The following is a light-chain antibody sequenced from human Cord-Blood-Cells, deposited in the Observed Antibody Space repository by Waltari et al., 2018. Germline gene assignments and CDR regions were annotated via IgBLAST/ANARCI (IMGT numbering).Light chain of an antibody. Sequence: DIVMTHSPDSLAVSLGERATINCKSSQSVLYSSNNKNYLVWYQQKPGQPPKLLIYWASTRASAVPARFSGSGSRVDFSLTISRLQAEAVAVYYCQQYYSTPTFGQGTKVEIK. CDR3: QQYYSTPT. J-gene: IGKJ1*01. CDR2: WAS. CDR1: QSVLYSSNNKNY. V-gene: IGKV4-1*01.